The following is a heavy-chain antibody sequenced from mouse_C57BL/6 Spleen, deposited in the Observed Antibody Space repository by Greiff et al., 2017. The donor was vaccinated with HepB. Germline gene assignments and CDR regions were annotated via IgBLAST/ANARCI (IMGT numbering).Heavy chain of an antibody. J-gene: IGHJ2*01. CDR1: GYAFSSYW. CDR2: IYPGDGDT. D-gene: IGHD1-1*01. V-gene: IGHV1-80*01. Sequence: VQLVESGAELVKPGASVKISCKASGYAFSSYWMNWVKQRPGKGLEWIGQIYPGDGDTNYNGKFKGKATLTADKSSSTAYMQLSSLTSEDSAVYFCARSLTTVVFDYWGQGTTLTVSS. CDR3: ARSLTTVVFDY.